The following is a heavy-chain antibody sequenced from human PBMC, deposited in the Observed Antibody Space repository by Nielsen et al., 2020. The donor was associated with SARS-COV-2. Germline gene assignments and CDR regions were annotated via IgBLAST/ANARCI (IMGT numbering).Heavy chain of an antibody. CDR3: ARATPYDSSGYYRSYWYFDL. D-gene: IGHD3-22*01. V-gene: IGHV4-39*07. CDR2: IYYSGST. Sequence: SETLSLTCTVSGGSISSSSYYWGWIRQPPGKGLEWIGSIYYSGSTYYNPSLKSRVTISVDTSKNQFSLKLSSVTAADTAVYYCARATPYDSSGYYRSYWYFDLWGRGTLVTVSS. J-gene: IGHJ2*01. CDR1: GGSISSSSYY.